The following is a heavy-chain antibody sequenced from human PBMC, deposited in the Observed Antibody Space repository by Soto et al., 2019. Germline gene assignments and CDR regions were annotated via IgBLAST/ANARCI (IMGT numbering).Heavy chain of an antibody. CDR2: INHSGST. V-gene: IGHV4-34*01. D-gene: IGHD6-13*01. J-gene: IGHJ5*02. CDR3: ARGYSSSWSEGWFDP. Sequence: SETLSLTCAVYGGSFSGYYWSWIRQPPGKGLEWIGEINHSGSTNYNPSLKSRVTISVDTSKNQFSLKLSSVTAADTAVYYCARGYSSSWSEGWFDPWGQGTLVTVSS. CDR1: GGSFSGYY.